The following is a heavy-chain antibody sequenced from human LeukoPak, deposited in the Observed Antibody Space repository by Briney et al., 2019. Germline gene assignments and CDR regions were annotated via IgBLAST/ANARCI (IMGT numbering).Heavy chain of an antibody. J-gene: IGHJ4*02. CDR2: ISAYNGNT. D-gene: IGHD3-22*01. V-gene: IGHV1-18*01. Sequence: GASVKVSCKASGYTFTSYGISWVRQAPGQGLEWMGWISAYNGNTNYAQKLQGRVTMTTDTSTSTAYMELRSLRSEDTAVYYCARAPKTRSGYYYEIYYWGQGTLVTVSS. CDR1: GYTFTSYG. CDR3: ARAPKTRSGYYYEIYY.